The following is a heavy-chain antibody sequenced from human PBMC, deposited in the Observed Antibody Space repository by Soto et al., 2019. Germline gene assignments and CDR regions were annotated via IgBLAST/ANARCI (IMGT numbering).Heavy chain of an antibody. D-gene: IGHD1-26*01. V-gene: IGHV4-34*01. CDR3: ARGRRGLVGATTSPLDY. CDR1: GGSFSGYY. J-gene: IGHJ4*02. CDR2: INHSRST. Sequence: QVQLQQWGAGLLKPSETLSLTCAVYGGSFSGYYWSWIRQPPGQGLEWIGEINHSRSTNYNPSLKSRVTISVDTSKNQFSLKLSSVTAADTAVYYCARGRRGLVGATTSPLDYWGQGTLVTVSS.